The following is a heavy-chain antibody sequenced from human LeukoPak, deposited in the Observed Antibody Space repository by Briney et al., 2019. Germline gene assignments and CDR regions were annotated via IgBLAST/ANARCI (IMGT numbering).Heavy chain of an antibody. D-gene: IGHD4-17*01. J-gene: IGHJ6*02. CDR2: ISAYNGNT. V-gene: IGHV1-18*01. CDR1: GYTFTSYG. Sequence: ASVKVSCTASGYTFTSYGISWVRQAPGQGLEWMGWISAYNGNTNYAQKLQGRVTMTTDTSTSTAYMELRSLRSDDTAVYYCARVIGDYPYYYYYGMDVWGQGTTVTVSS. CDR3: ARVIGDYPYYYYYGMDV.